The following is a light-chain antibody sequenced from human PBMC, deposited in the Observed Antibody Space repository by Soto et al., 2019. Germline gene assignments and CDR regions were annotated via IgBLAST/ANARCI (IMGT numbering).Light chain of an antibody. CDR1: QSVLYSSNNQNY. V-gene: IGKV4-1*01. CDR2: WAS. CDR3: QQYYSTPYT. Sequence: DIVMTQSPNSLAVSLGERAAINCKSSQSVLYSSNNQNYLAWYQQKPGQSPKLLIYWASTRESGVPDRFSGSGSGTDFTLTISSLQAEDVAVYYCQQYYSTPYTFGQGTNLEIK. J-gene: IGKJ2*01.